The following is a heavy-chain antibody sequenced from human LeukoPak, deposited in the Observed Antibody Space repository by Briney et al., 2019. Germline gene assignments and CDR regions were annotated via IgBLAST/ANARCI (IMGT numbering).Heavy chain of an antibody. V-gene: IGHV3-7*01. Sequence: GGSLRLSCAASGFTFSSYWMSWVRQAPGKGLEWAANIKQDGSEKYYVDSVKGRFTISRDNAKNSLYLQMNSLRAEDTAVYYCARDGPYNWFDPWGQGTLVTVSS. J-gene: IGHJ5*02. CDR1: GFTFSSYW. CDR3: ARDGPYNWFDP. CDR2: IKQDGSEK.